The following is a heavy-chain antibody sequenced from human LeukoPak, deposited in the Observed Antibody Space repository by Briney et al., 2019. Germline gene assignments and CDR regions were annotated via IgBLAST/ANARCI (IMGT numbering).Heavy chain of an antibody. CDR2: IYYSGST. CDR3: ARGGRYSTDWFDP. J-gene: IGHJ5*02. V-gene: IGHV4-59*08. CDR1: GGSITDYY. D-gene: IGHD5-18*01. Sequence: PSETLSLTCSVSGGSITDYYWSWIRQPPGKGLEWIGYIYYSGSTNYNPSLKSRVTISVDTSKNQFSLKLNSVTAADTAIYYCARGGRYSTDWFDPWGQGTLVTVPS.